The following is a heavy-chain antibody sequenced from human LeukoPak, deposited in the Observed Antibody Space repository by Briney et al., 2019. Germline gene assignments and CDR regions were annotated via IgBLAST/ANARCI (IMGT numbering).Heavy chain of an antibody. CDR3: ARVMGGYYDSSGYSQYFDY. J-gene: IGHJ4*02. V-gene: IGHV4-34*01. CDR2: INHSGST. D-gene: IGHD3-22*01. CDR1: GGSFSGYY. Sequence: SETLSLTCAVYGGSFSGYYWSWIRQPPGKGLEWIGEINHSGSTNYNPSLKSRVTISVDTSKNQFSLKLSSVTAADTAVYYCARVMGGYYDSSGYSQYFDYWGQGTLVTVSS.